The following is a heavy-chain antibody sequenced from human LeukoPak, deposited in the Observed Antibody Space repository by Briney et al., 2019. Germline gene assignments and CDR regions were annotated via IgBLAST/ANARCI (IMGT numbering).Heavy chain of an antibody. Sequence: EASVKVSCKASGGTFSNYAINWVRQAPGQGLEWMGGIIPIFGTAHYAQKLQGRVTITADEFTSTAYMELSSLRSEDTAVYYCARGWLAETAVVTPYNYWGQGTLVTVSS. V-gene: IGHV1-69*13. J-gene: IGHJ4*02. D-gene: IGHD4-23*01. CDR1: GGTFSNYA. CDR3: ARGWLAETAVVTPYNY. CDR2: IIPIFGTA.